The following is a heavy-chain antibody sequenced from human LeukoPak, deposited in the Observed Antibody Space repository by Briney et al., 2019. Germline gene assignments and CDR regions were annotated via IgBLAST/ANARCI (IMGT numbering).Heavy chain of an antibody. CDR2: IYPGDSDT. CDR3: ARLGVQYYCDSSGSPGGFDP. J-gene: IGHJ5*02. Sequence: GESLKISCKGSGYSFTSYWIGWVRQMPGKGLEWMGIIYPGDSDTRYSPSFQGQVTISADKSISTAYLQWSSLKASDTAMYYCARLGVQYYCDSSGSPGGFDPWGQGTLVTVSS. D-gene: IGHD3-22*01. V-gene: IGHV5-51*01. CDR1: GYSFTSYW.